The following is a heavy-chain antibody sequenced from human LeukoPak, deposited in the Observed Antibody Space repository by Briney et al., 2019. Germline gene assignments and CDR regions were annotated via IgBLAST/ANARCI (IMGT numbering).Heavy chain of an antibody. J-gene: IGHJ4*02. CDR2: ISGSGGST. V-gene: IGHV3-23*01. Sequence: GGSLRLSCAASGFTFSHCGMHWVRQAPGKGLEWVSAISGSGGSTYYADSVKGRFTISRDNSKNTLYLQMNSLRAEDTAVYYCAKDLWFGELLPNFDYWGQGTLVTVSS. CDR3: AKDLWFGELLPNFDY. CDR1: GFTFSHCG. D-gene: IGHD3-10*01.